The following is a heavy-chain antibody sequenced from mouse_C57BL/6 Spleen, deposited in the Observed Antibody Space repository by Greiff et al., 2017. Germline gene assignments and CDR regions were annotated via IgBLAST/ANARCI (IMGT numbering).Heavy chain of an antibody. CDR1: GYTFTDYY. V-gene: IGHV1-75*01. Sequence: QVQLKQSGPELVKPGASVKISCKASGYTFTDYYINWVKQRPGQGLEWIGWIFPGSGSTYYNEKFKGKATLTVDTSSSTAYMLLSSLTSEDSAVYFGERGDDYDGFDYWGQGTTLTVSS. D-gene: IGHD2-4*01. CDR2: IFPGSGST. CDR3: ERGDDYDGFDY. J-gene: IGHJ2*01.